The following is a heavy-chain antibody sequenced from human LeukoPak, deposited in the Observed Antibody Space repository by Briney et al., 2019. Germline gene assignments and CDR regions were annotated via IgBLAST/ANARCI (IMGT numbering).Heavy chain of an antibody. CDR2: IRYDGSNK. J-gene: IGHJ4*02. D-gene: IGHD6-19*01. V-gene: IGHV3-30*02. CDR3: ANDLGSWLVRMGVFG. CDR1: GFTFSSYG. Sequence: WGSLRLSCAASGFTFSSYGMHWVRQVPGKGLEWVAFIRYDGSNKYYADSVKGRFTISRDNSKNTLYLQMNSLRAEDTAVYYCANDLGSWLVRMGVFGWGQGTLVTVSS.